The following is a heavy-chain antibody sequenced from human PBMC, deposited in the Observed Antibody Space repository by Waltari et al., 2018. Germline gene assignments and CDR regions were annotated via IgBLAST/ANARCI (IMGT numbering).Heavy chain of an antibody. D-gene: IGHD1-26*01. Sequence: QVQLVQSGAEVKKPGASVKVSCKASGYTFTSYYMHWVRQAPGQGLEWMGIISPSYGSTTYAQKFQGRVTMTRDTSTSTVYMELSSLRSEDTAVYYCARDGRVGAVPEYYFDYWGQGTLVTVSS. CDR3: ARDGRVGAVPEYYFDY. CDR2: ISPSYGST. CDR1: GYTFTSYY. J-gene: IGHJ4*02. V-gene: IGHV1-46*01.